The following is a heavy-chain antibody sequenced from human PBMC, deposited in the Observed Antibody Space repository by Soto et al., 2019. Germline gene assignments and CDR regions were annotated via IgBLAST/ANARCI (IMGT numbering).Heavy chain of an antibody. D-gene: IGHD1-20*01. CDR1: GFSLSTSGVG. CDR2: IYWDDDK. CDR3: AHTMYNWGSGYFDY. Sequence: QITLKESGPTLVKPTQTLTMTCTFSGFSLSTSGVGVAWIRQPPGKALEWLALIYWDDDKRYSPSLKSRLTITKDTSKHQVVFTMTNMDPVDTATYSCAHTMYNWGSGYFDYWGQGTLVTVSS. V-gene: IGHV2-5*02. J-gene: IGHJ4*02.